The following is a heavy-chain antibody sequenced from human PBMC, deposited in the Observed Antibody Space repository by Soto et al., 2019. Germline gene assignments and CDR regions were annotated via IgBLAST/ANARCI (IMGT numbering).Heavy chain of an antibody. J-gene: IGHJ6*02. Sequence: PSETLSLTCTVSGGSISSGDYYWSWIRQPPGKGLEWIGYIYYSGSTYYNPSLKSRVTISVDTSKNQFSLKLSSVTAADTAVYYCARERNRLRTYYYDSSGYQSPPQYYYGMDVWGQGTTVTVSS. CDR3: ARERNRLRTYYYDSSGYQSPPQYYYGMDV. D-gene: IGHD3-22*01. CDR2: IYYSGST. CDR1: GGSISSGDYY. V-gene: IGHV4-30-4*01.